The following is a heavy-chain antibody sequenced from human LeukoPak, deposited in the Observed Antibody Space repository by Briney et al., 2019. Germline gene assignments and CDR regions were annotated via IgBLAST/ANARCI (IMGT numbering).Heavy chain of an antibody. J-gene: IGHJ4*02. CDR1: GFTFDDYA. Sequence: GRSLRLSCAASGFTFDDYAMHWVRQAPGKGLEWVSGISWNSGSIGYADSVKGRFTISRDNAKNSLYLQMNSLRAEDTAIYYCAKGPFFYYDASGYNYFESWGQGTLVTVSS. V-gene: IGHV3-9*01. CDR3: AKGPFFYYDASGYNYFES. CDR2: ISWNSGSI. D-gene: IGHD3-22*01.